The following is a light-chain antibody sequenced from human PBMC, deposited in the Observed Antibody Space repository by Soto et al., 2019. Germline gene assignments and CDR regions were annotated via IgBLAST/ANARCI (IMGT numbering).Light chain of an antibody. Sequence: DIQMTQSPSSLSASVGDRVTITLRARQAIPSYLNWYQQKPGKAPNLMSFATSTLQSGVPSMFSCSGSGTDFTLTISSRQQEDFATYYCQQRETFGPGTKVDIK. CDR2: ATS. V-gene: IGKV1-39*01. J-gene: IGKJ3*01. CDR3: QQRET. CDR1: QAIPSY.